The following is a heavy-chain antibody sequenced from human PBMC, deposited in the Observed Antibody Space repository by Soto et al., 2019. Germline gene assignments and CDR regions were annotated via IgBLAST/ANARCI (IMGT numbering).Heavy chain of an antibody. Sequence: GGSMRLSCAASGFTFSSSAMSWVRQAPGKWLEWFSAVSGRCDIKYYADSVKGRFTISRDNSKNTLCLQMNSLRAEDTAVYYCAKDGGGYDFFTMYYGMDVWGQGTTVTVSS. V-gene: IGHV3-23*01. CDR2: VSGRCDIK. D-gene: IGHD5-12*01. J-gene: IGHJ6*02. CDR1: GFTFSSSA. CDR3: AKDGGGYDFFTMYYGMDV.